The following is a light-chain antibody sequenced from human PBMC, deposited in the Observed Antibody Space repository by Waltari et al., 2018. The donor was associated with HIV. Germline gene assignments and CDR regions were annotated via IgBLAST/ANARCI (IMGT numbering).Light chain of an antibody. CDR3: GTWDNSLKTVV. Sequence: QSVLTQPPSVSAAPGQTVSLSCSGFSPNIGTNFVSWYHQLPGKAPKLLIFDNNKRPSGIPDRVSASKSGTSATLAITGLQTGDEGDYYCGTWDNSLKTVVFGGGTKVTVL. J-gene: IGLJ2*01. CDR2: DNN. CDR1: SPNIGTNF. V-gene: IGLV1-51*01.